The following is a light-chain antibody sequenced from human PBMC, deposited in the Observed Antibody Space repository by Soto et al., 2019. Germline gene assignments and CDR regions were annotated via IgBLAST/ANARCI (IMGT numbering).Light chain of an antibody. Sequence: QSALTQPASVSGSPGQAVTISCTGTSSDVGGYNYVYWYQQQPGKAPKLMIYEASNRPSGVSQRFSGSKSGNTAPLTISGLQAEDDADYYCSSYTSSSTYVFGTGTKVTVL. V-gene: IGLV2-14*01. J-gene: IGLJ1*01. CDR3: SSYTSSSTYV. CDR1: SSDVGGYNY. CDR2: EAS.